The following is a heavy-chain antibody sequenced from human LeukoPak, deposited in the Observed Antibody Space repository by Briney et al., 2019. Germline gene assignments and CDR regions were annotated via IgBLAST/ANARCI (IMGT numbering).Heavy chain of an antibody. CDR3: ARNQRRLDY. J-gene: IGHJ4*02. D-gene: IGHD1-14*01. CDR1: GFTFSNYW. CDR2: IKQDGSEK. V-gene: IGHV3-7*01. Sequence: GGSLRLSCAASGFTFSNYWMSWVRQAPGRGLEWVANIKQDGSEKYYVDSVKGRITISRDNAKNSLYLQVNSLRAEDTAVYYCARNQRRLDYWGQGTLVTVSS.